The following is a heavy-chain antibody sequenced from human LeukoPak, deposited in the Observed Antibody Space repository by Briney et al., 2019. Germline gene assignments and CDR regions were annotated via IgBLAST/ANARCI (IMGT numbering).Heavy chain of an antibody. Sequence: ASVKVSCKASGYTFTSYYMHWVRQAPGQGLDWMGIINPSGGSTSYAQKFQGRVTMTRDTSTSTVYMELSSLRSEDTAVYYCARAGLQWLPYNWFDPWGQGTLVTVSS. CDR1: GYTFTSYY. J-gene: IGHJ5*02. CDR3: ARAGLQWLPYNWFDP. D-gene: IGHD6-19*01. CDR2: INPSGGST. V-gene: IGHV1-46*01.